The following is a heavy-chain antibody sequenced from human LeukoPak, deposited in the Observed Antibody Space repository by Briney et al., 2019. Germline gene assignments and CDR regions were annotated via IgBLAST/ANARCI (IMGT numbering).Heavy chain of an antibody. CDR3: ARVRSGYSRPYYFDY. V-gene: IGHV1-8*03. CDR2: MNPNSGNT. J-gene: IGHJ4*02. D-gene: IGHD6-13*01. Sequence: ASVKLSCKASGHTFTSYEINWVRQATGQGLQWMGWMNPNSGNTGYAQKFQGRVTITRDTSISTAYMELSSLRPQDTAVYYCARVRSGYSRPYYFDYWGQGTLVTVSS. CDR1: GHTFTSYE.